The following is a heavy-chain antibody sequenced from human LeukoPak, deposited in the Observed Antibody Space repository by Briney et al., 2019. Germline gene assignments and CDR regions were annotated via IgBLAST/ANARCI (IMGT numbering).Heavy chain of an antibody. CDR3: VRHARLTWIQGNCFDP. V-gene: IGHV5-51*01. J-gene: IGHJ5*02. D-gene: IGHD5-18*01. Sequence: GESLKISCKGSGYSFTSYWIGWVRQMPGKGLEWMGIIYPGDSDTRYSPSFQGQVTISADKSISTAYLQWSSLKASDTAMYYCVRHARLTWIQGNCFDPWGQGTLVTVSS. CDR2: IYPGDSDT. CDR1: GYSFTSYW.